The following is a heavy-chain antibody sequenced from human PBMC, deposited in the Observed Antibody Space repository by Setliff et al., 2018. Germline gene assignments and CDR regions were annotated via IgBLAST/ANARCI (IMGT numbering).Heavy chain of an antibody. Sequence: TSETLSLTCTVSGGSISSDSHYWGWIRQPAGKGLEWIGRIYISGSTIYNPSLKSRVTVSVDTSKNQFSLKLSSVTAADTAVYYCARGRNVAARLLDSWGQGARVTVSS. D-gene: IGHD6-6*01. J-gene: IGHJ4*02. CDR1: GGSISSDSHY. CDR3: ARGRNVAARLLDS. CDR2: IYISGST. V-gene: IGHV4-61*02.